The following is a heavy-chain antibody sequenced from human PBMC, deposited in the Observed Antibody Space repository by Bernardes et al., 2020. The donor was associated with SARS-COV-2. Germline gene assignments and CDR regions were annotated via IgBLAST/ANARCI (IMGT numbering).Heavy chain of an antibody. D-gene: IGHD3-3*01. J-gene: IGHJ6*02. CDR2: IYYSGST. V-gene: IGHV4-59*02. CDR1: GGSVSSYY. Sequence: SQTVSGTCTVSGGSVSSYYWSWIRQPPGKGLEWIGYIYYSGSTNYNPSLKSRVTISVDTSKNQFSLKLSSVTAADTAVYYCARDLRDYGMDVWGQGTTVTVSS. CDR3: ARDLRDYGMDV.